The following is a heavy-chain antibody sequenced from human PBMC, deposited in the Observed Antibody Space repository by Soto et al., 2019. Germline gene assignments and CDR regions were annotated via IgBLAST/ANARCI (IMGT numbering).Heavy chain of an antibody. J-gene: IGHJ4*02. D-gene: IGHD6-6*01. CDR2: ISISGTI. CDR3: ARSVAARGFDS. V-gene: IGHV3-48*01. CDR1: GFTLSSYS. Sequence: EVQLVESGGGLGQPGGSLRLSCAASGFTLSSYSMNWVRQAPGKGLEWVSYISISGTIYDADSVKGRFTISRDNAKNSLYRHMNSRRAEDTAVYYCARSVAARGFDSWGQGTLVTVSS.